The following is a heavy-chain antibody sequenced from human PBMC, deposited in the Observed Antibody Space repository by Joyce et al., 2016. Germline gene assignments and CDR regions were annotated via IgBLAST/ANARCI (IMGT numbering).Heavy chain of an antibody. J-gene: IGHJ4*01. D-gene: IGHD2-15*01. CDR3: ARLGDIAAAFDY. Sequence: EVQLVQSGADVKKPGESLKISCKGSGCNFANNYIAWVRQMPGKGLECMGMIWPGDSYTRYSPSFQGQVTISADMSINTAYLQWSSLKASDTAMYFCARLGDIAAAFDYWGHGTRVTVSS. CDR1: GCNFANNY. V-gene: IGHV5-51*01. CDR2: IWPGDSYT.